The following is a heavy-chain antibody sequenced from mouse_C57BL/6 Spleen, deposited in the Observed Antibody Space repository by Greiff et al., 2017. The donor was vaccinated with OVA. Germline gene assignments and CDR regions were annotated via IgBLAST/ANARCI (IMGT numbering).Heavy chain of an antibody. Sequence: LQESGAELVKPGASVKLSCKASGYTFTEYTIHWVKQRSGQGLEWIGWFYPGSGSIKYNEKFKDKATLTADKSSSTVYMELSRLTSEDSAVYFCARHEESHDYYGSAWFAYWGQGTLVTVSA. CDR3: ARHEESHDYYGSAWFAY. V-gene: IGHV1-62-2*01. J-gene: IGHJ3*01. CDR2: FYPGSGSI. CDR1: GYTFTEYT. D-gene: IGHD1-1*01.